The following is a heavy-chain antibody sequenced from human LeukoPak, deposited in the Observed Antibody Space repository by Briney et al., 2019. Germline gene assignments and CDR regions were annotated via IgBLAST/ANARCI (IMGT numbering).Heavy chain of an antibody. J-gene: IGHJ4*02. CDR2: INWNGGST. Sequence: GGSLRLSCAASGFTFDDYGMSWVRQARGKGLEWVSGINWNGGSTGYADSVRGRFTISRDNAKNSLYLQMNSLRAEDTALYYCARGLDGSGWYYFDYWGQGTLVTVSS. V-gene: IGHV3-20*04. CDR3: ARGLDGSGWYYFDY. D-gene: IGHD6-19*01. CDR1: GFTFDDYG.